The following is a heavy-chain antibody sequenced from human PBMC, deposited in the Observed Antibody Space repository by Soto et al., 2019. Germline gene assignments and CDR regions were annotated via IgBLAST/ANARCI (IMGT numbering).Heavy chain of an antibody. Sequence: GGSLRLSCAASGFTFTNYGMHWVRQAPGKGLEWVAVISYDGRNKYYADSVKGRFTISRDNSKNTLYLQMNSLRAEDTALYYCGKVRGSLEGATDYWDQGTLVTVYS. CDR2: ISYDGRNK. CDR1: GFTFTNYG. J-gene: IGHJ4*02. CDR3: GKVRGSLEGATDY. V-gene: IGHV3-30*18. D-gene: IGHD3-16*01.